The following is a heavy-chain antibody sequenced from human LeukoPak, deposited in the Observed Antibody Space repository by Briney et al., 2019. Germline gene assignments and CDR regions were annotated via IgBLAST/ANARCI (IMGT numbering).Heavy chain of an antibody. V-gene: IGHV4-31*03. CDR1: GVSIGSGTHY. CDR2: IYHTGIT. J-gene: IGHJ4*02. D-gene: IGHD3-16*01. Sequence: SEPLSLTCTVSGVSIGSGTHYYNWIRQHPGKGLEWIGYIYHTGITSYNPSLKGRVIMSVVTSMNQVFLRLSSLTAADTAVYYCAASSGVTLGRFWGQGTLVSVSS. CDR3: AASSGVTLGRF.